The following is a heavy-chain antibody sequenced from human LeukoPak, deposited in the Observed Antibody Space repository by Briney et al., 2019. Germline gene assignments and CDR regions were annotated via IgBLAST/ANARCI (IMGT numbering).Heavy chain of an antibody. D-gene: IGHD5-12*01. CDR3: AMTDRYAGRPSDY. Sequence: GASVKVSCKVSGYSILEVAMHWVRQAPGKGLEWVGSFDPEDGEDGETHYAQKLQGRVTMTEDASTDTAYMELNSLRSEDTAVYYCAMTDRYAGRPSDYWGQGTLVTVSS. J-gene: IGHJ4*02. CDR2: FDPEDGEDGET. V-gene: IGHV1-24*01. CDR1: GYSILEVA.